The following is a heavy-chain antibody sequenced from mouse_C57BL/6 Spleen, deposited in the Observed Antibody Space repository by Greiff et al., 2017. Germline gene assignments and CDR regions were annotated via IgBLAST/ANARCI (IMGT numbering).Heavy chain of an antibody. J-gene: IGHJ2*01. D-gene: IGHD1-1*01. CDR1: GYSFTGYY. V-gene: IGHV1-42*01. CDR3: ARSITTVVGRGDY. CDR2: INPSTGGT. Sequence: VQLKQSGPELVKPGASVKISCKASGYSFTGYYMNWVKQSPEKSLEWIGEINPSTGGTTYNQKFKAKATLTVDKSSSTAYMQLKSLTSEDSAVYYCARSITTVVGRGDYWGQGTTLTVSS.